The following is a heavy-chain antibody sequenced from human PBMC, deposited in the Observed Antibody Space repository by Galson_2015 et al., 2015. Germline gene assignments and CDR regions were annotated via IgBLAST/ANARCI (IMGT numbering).Heavy chain of an antibody. CDR3: AVTPDYCENCFDP. CDR2: IYYSGST. V-gene: IGHV4-31*03. Sequence: SLSLTCPVSGGSISSGGYYWSRLRQHPGKGLDRIGYIYYSGSTYYNPSLNSRVTKTVDTSQNQFSLKLSSVTAADTAVYYCAVTPDYCENCFDPWGQGTLVTVSS. D-gene: IGHD4-17*01. J-gene: IGHJ5*02. CDR1: GGSISSGGYY.